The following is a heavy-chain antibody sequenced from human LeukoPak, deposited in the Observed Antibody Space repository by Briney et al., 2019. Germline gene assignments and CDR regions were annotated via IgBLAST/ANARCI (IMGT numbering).Heavy chain of an antibody. D-gene: IGHD2-2*01. J-gene: IGHJ5*02. V-gene: IGHV3-33*01. CDR3: ARRYCSSTSCYFSNWFNP. CDR1: GFIFSSYG. CDR2: IWYDGSNK. Sequence: EGSLRLSCAASGFIFSSYGMHWVRQAPGKGLEWVAVIWYDGSNKYYADSVKGRFTISRDNSKNTLYLQMNSLRAEDTAVYYCARRYCSSTSCYFSNWFNPWGQGTLVTVSS.